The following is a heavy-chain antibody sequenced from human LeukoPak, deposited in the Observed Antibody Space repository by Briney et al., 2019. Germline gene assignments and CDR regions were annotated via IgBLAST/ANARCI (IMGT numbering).Heavy chain of an antibody. J-gene: IGHJ4*02. CDR3: AKGTGDTAYYFDF. CDR2: IRVSGST. V-gene: IGHV3-23*01. D-gene: IGHD7-27*01. Sequence: ETLSLTCAVSGGSISSGGYSWSWIRQPPGKGLEWVSGIRVSGSTYYPDSVTGRFTISRDDSENTLYLQMSGLRAEDTAIYYCAKGTGDTAYYFDFWGQGVLVTVSS. CDR1: GGSISSGGYS.